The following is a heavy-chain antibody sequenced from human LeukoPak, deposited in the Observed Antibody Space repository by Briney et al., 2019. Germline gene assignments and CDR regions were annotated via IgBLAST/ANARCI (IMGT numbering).Heavy chain of an antibody. Sequence: SETLSLTCTVSGDSISSYSWSWIRQPPGKRLDWIGYISYSGSTNYNPSLKSRVTISLDTSKNQFSLKLSSVTAADTAVYYCATYYYDGTGYHYRALHIWGQGTMVTVSS. CDR1: GDSISSYS. D-gene: IGHD3-22*01. V-gene: IGHV4-59*03. CDR3: ATYYYDGTGYHYRALHI. J-gene: IGHJ3*02. CDR2: ISYSGST.